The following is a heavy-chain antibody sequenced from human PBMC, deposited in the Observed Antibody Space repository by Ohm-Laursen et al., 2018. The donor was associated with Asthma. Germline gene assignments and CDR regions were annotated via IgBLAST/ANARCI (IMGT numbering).Heavy chain of an antibody. V-gene: IGHV3-11*01. CDR3: ASDYYDSSGYYRRAFDI. CDR1: GFTFSDYY. D-gene: IGHD3-22*01. J-gene: IGHJ3*02. CDR2: ISSHARNI. Sequence: SLRLSCAASGFTFSDYYMTWIRQAPGKGLEWVSYISSHARNIYYADSVKGRFTISRDNAKNSLDLQMNNLRAEDTAVYYCASDYYDSSGYYRRAFDIWGQGTMVTVSS.